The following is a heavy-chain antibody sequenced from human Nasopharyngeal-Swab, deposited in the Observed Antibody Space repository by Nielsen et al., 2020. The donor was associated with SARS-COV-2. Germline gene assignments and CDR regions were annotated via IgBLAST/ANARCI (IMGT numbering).Heavy chain of an antibody. V-gene: IGHV4-4*02. D-gene: IGHD6-25*01. CDR3: ARAQRGLAATIFYDYMDV. J-gene: IGHJ6*03. CDR2: IYHGGNT. CDR1: GCSIRSSNW. Sequence: SETLSLTCDVSGCSIRSSNWWTWVRQPPGNGLEWIGEIYHGGNTNYNPSLKSRVSISVDKSKNQFSLKLTSVTATDTAVYYCARAQRGLAATIFYDYMDVWGKGTTVTVSS.